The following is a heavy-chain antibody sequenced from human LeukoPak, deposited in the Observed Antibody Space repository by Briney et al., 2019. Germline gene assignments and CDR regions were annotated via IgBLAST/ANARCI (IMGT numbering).Heavy chain of an antibody. CDR2: IDWDDDK. Sequence: SGPALLKPTQTLTLTCTFSEFSLSTSGMCVSWVRQPPGKALEWLALIDWDDDKYYSTSLKTRLTISKDTSKNQVVLTMTNMDPVDTATYYCARSIAAAGYFDYWGQGTLVTVSS. CDR3: ARSIAAAGYFDY. J-gene: IGHJ4*02. D-gene: IGHD6-13*01. CDR1: EFSLSTSGMC. V-gene: IGHV2-70*20.